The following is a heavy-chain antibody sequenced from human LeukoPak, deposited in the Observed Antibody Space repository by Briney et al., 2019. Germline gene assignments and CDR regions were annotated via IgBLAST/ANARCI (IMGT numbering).Heavy chain of an antibody. CDR3: VKDYLVEERRVYYFDY. CDR2: IRYDESKE. V-gene: IGHV3-30*02. J-gene: IGHJ4*02. CDR1: VLTFSIYH. Sequence: GGSLTLLCAASVLTFSIYHWHCLRQSPGKALEGVAFIRYDESKEYYADSVKARFTISRHNPKNTLYLQMHRLRLEDTPVLHGVKDYLVEERRVYYFDYWGQGSLVTVSS. D-gene: IGHD1-26*01.